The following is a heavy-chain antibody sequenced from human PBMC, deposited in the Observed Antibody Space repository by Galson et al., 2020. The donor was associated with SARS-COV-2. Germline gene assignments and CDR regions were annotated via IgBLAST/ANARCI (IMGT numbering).Heavy chain of an antibody. CDR1: DGSFKNYY. D-gene: IGHD3-22*01. V-gene: IGHV4-34*01. Sequence: SETLSLTCAVYDGSFKNYYWTWIRQSPGKGLQWIGEINHRGSTNYDPSLQGRVAMSVDTSKNQFPLRLGSVTAADTAVYYCVRGAEERRIIVVVPVYYTAMDVWGGGTAVTVSS. J-gene: IGHJ6*03. CDR2: INHRGST. CDR3: VRGAEERRIIVVVPVYYTAMDV.